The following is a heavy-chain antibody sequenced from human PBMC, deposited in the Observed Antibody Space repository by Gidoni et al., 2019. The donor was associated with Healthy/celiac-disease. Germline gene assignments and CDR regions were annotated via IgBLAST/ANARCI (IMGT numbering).Heavy chain of an antibody. Sequence: LPCAVYGGSFSGYYWSWIRQPPGKGLEWIGEINHSGSTNYNPSLKSRVTISVDTSKNQFSLKLSSVTAADTAVYYCASWIYCSSTSCPRDGMDVWGQGTTVTVSS. V-gene: IGHV4-34*01. J-gene: IGHJ6*02. CDR3: ASWIYCSSTSCPRDGMDV. CDR2: INHSGST. D-gene: IGHD2-2*01. CDR1: GGSFSGYY.